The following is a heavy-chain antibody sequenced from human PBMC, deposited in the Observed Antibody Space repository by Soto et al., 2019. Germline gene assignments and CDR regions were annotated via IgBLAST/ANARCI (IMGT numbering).Heavy chain of an antibody. CDR3: ARDLLAKTLYSDPSYIAFYGLGA. CDR1: GFTFSSYG. D-gene: IGHD4-17*01. V-gene: IGHV3-33*01. Sequence: QVQLVESGGGVVQPGRSLRLSCAASGFTFSSYGMHWVRQAPGKGLEWVAVIWYDGNNKYYADSMKGRFTISRDNSKKTLYRQMNSLRAEPTAVYYCARDLLAKTLYSDPSYIAFYGLGAWGQGTTVSVCS. CDR2: IWYDGNNK. J-gene: IGHJ6*02.